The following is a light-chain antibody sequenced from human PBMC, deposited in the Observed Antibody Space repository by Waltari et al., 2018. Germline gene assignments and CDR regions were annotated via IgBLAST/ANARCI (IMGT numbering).Light chain of an antibody. CDR2: AAS. J-gene: IGKJ1*01. CDR1: QDIDRY. CDR3: QQYGGS. Sequence: DVQVTQSPSSLSASVGDSVTITCRTSQDIDRYLIWYQQKPGNAPKLLIYAASYLQIGVPSRFSGSGSGTDFSLTISSLQPEDHAVYYCQQYGGSFGQGTKVEI. V-gene: IGKV1-39*01.